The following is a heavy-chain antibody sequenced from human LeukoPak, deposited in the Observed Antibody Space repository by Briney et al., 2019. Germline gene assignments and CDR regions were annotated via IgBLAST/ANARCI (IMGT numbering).Heavy chain of an antibody. CDR3: ARAGSGWYSAVVY. J-gene: IGHJ4*02. V-gene: IGHV1-2*02. CDR2: INPNNGGT. CDR1: GYTFTGYY. D-gene: IGHD6-19*01. Sequence: ASVKVSCRASGYTFTGYYMHWVRQAPGQGLEWMGWINPNNGGTNYAQKFQGRVTMTRDTSISTAYMELSRLRSDDTAVYYCARAGSGWYSAVVYWGQGTLVTVSS.